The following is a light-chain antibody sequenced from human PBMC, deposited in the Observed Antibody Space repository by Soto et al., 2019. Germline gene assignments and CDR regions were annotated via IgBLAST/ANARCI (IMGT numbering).Light chain of an antibody. CDR3: MHGTQFPRT. CDR1: QSLLHSDGKTY. Sequence: EIVLTQTPLSLSVTPGQPASISCKSSQSLLHSDGKTYLYWYLQRPGQPPQALMYEASNRFSGVTDRFSGSGSGTDFTLKISRVEADDVGVYYCMHGTQFPRTFGQGTKAELQ. J-gene: IGKJ1*01. CDR2: EAS. V-gene: IGKV2D-29*01.